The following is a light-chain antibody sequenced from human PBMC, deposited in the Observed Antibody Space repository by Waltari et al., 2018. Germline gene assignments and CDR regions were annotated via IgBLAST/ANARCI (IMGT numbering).Light chain of an antibody. CDR1: SSDVGNSDH. Sequence: QSALTQPASVSGSPGQSITISCSGTSSDVGNSDHVSWYQQHPGKAPKLIIYDVSGWPAGVSYRFSGSKSGNTASLTISGLQAEDEADYYCSSHSSSDTLVFGTGTTVTVL. V-gene: IGLV2-14*03. J-gene: IGLJ1*01. CDR3: SSHSSSDTLV. CDR2: DVS.